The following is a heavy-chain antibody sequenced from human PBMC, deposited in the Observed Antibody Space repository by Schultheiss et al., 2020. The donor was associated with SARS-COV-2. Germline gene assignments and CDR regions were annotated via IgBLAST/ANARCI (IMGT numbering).Heavy chain of an antibody. D-gene: IGHD1-1*01. CDR2: INHSGST. CDR3: AREGPYGNYDS. CDR1: GGSFSGYY. V-gene: IGHV4-34*01. J-gene: IGHJ5*01. Sequence: GSLRLSCAVYGGSFSGYYWSWIRQPPGKGLEWIGEINHSGSTNYNPSLKSRVTMSVDTSKNQFSLKLSSVTAADTAVYYCAREGPYGNYDSWGQGTLVTVSS.